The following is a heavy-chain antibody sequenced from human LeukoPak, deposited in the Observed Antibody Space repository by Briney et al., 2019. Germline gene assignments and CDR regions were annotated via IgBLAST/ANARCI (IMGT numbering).Heavy chain of an antibody. CDR2: IIPIFGTA. D-gene: IGHD6-13*01. CDR1: GGTFSSYA. V-gene: IGHV1-69*13. J-gene: IGHJ6*02. CDR3: ARGQTYSSSWFGMDV. Sequence: SVKVSCKASGGTFSSYAISWVRQAPGQGLEWMGGIIPIFGTANYAQKFQGRVTITADEFTSTANMELSSLRSEDTAVYYCARGQTYSSSWFGMDVWGQGTTVTVSS.